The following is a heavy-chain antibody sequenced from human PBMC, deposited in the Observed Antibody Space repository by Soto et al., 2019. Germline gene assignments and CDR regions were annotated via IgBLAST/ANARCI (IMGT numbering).Heavy chain of an antibody. V-gene: IGHV4-59*01. CDR3: ARMEVDWWFDP. CDR2: VYYSGST. Sequence: XEILSLTFTVSGGSISSYYGSWIRQPPGKGLEWIGYVYYSGSTNYNPSLKSRVTISVDTSKNQFSLKLSSVTAADTAVYYCARMEVDWWFDPWGQGTLVTVSS. J-gene: IGHJ5*02. CDR1: GGSISSYY. D-gene: IGHD3-9*01.